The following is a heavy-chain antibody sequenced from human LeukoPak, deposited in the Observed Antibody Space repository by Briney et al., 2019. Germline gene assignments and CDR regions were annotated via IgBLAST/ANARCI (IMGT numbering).Heavy chain of an antibody. CDR3: ARSRGGDNYFDY. J-gene: IGHJ4*02. D-gene: IGHD3-16*01. CDR2: ISSNGGST. Sequence: GGSLRLSCAASGFTFSSYAMHWVRQAPGKGLEYVSAISSNGGSTYYANSVKGRFTISRDNSKNTLYLQMDSLRAEDMAVYYCARSRGGDNYFDYWGQGTLVTVSS. CDR1: GFTFSSYA. V-gene: IGHV3-64*01.